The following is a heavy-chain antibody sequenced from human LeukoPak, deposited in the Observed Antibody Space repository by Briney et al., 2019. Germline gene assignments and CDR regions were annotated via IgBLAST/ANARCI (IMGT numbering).Heavy chain of an antibody. D-gene: IGHD3-9*01. CDR3: ARVVSTYDILTTYYLNWFDP. CDR1: GFTFSSYS. V-gene: IGHV3-21*01. Sequence: SGGSLRLSCAASGFTFSSYSMNWVRQAPGKGLEWVSFISTSSSYIHNADSVKGRFTISRDNAKNTVFLQMNSLRPEDTAMYNCARVVSTYDILTTYYLNWFDPWGQGILVTVSS. CDR2: ISTSSSYI. J-gene: IGHJ5*02.